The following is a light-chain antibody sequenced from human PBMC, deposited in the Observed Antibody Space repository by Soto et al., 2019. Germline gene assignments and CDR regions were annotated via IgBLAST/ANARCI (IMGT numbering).Light chain of an antibody. Sequence: QSALTQPASVSGSPGQSITVSCTGSSSDVGAYNYVSWYQQHPGKAPKLIIYDVTNRPSGISSRCSVAKSGNTAALTSSGLQAEDEADYYCSSYLSSRTYVFGTGTKITVI. J-gene: IGLJ1*01. V-gene: IGLV2-14*03. CDR1: SSDVGAYNY. CDR2: DVT. CDR3: SSYLSSRTYV.